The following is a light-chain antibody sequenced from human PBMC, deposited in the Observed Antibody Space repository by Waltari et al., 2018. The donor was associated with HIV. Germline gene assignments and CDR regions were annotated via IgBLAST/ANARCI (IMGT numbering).Light chain of an antibody. V-gene: IGLV2-14*01. CDR2: EVS. Sequence: QSALTQPASVSGSPGQSITISCTGSSSDVGSFNFVSWYQQYPGKAPKLVIFEVSKRPSGGVSRFSGSKSGNTASLTISWLQAEDEADYHCSSYRRDSTQVFGGGTKLTVL. CDR3: SSYRRDSTQV. CDR1: SSDVGSFNF. J-gene: IGLJ2*01.